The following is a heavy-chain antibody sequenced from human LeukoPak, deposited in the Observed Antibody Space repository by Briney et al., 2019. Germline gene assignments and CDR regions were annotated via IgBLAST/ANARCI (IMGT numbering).Heavy chain of an antibody. J-gene: IGHJ4*02. Sequence: GESLKISCQASGYTFTRNWISWVRQIPGKGLEWMGTIDPTDSYVNYCPSFEGHVTISTDRSINTVYLHWGSLRASDTAMYYCARNVLVYYGSGTNDFWGQGTLVTVAS. V-gene: IGHV5-10-1*01. D-gene: IGHD3-10*01. CDR2: IDPTDSYV. CDR3: ARNVLVYYGSGTNDF. CDR1: GYTFTRNW.